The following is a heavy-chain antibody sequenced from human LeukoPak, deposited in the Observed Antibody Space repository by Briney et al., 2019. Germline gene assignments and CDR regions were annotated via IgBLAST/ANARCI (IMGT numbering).Heavy chain of an antibody. Sequence: AGSLTLTCAPSGFTFSNYAMNWVRQAPGKGLEWVSGINGSGVITYYSDSVKGRFTISRDNSKNSLYLQMKSLRAADTAVHYCAKDSGPGGDYLYSWGQGTLVTVSS. D-gene: IGHD3-10*01. V-gene: IGHV3-23*01. CDR3: AKDSGPGGDYLYS. CDR1: GFTFSNYA. CDR2: INGSGVIT. J-gene: IGHJ4*02.